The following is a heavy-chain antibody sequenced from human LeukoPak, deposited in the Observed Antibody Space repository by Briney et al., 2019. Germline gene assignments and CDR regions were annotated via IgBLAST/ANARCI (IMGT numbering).Heavy chain of an antibody. D-gene: IGHD7-27*01. CDR2: IYYTGT. J-gene: IGHJ4*02. Sequence: KASETLSLTCTVSGGSINSYDWSWIRQSPGKGLEWIGYIYYTGTSYNPSLKSRVTISADTSKNQFSLKLISVTAADTAVYYCASRKLGNDYWGQGTLVTVSS. V-gene: IGHV4-59*01. CDR3: ASRKLGNDY. CDR1: GGSINSYD.